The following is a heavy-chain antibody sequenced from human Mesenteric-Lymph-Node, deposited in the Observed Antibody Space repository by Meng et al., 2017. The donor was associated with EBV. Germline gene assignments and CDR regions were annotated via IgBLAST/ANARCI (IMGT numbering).Heavy chain of an antibody. CDR3: ARDAPDYDYWGGFSPGDY. V-gene: IGHV3-74*01. CDR2: ISSDGGAT. D-gene: IGHD3-3*01. J-gene: IGHJ4*02. Sequence: EVRLEESGGGCVQPGGSLRLSCVASGLSFRSHFMYWVRQVPGKGLEWVSRISSDGGATNYADSVKGRFTISRDNARNTLFLQMNSLRPDDTAVYFCARDAPDYDYWGGFSPGDYWGQGTLVTVSS. CDR1: GLSFRSHF.